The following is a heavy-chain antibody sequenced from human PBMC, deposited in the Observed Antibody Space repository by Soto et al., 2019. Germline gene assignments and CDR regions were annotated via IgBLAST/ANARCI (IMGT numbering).Heavy chain of an antibody. CDR3: AKATPAAAAGFDY. D-gene: IGHD6-13*01. V-gene: IGHV3-30*18. J-gene: IGHJ4*02. Sequence: QVQLVESGGGVVQPGRSLRLSCAASGFTFSSYGMHWVRQAPGKGLEWVAVISSDGSNKYYADSVKGRFTISRDNSKNTLYLQMNSLRAEDTAVYYCAKATPAAAAGFDYWGQGTLVTVSS. CDR2: ISSDGSNK. CDR1: GFTFSSYG.